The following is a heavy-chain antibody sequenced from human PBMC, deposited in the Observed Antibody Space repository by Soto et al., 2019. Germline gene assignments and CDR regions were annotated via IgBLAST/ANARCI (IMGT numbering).Heavy chain of an antibody. CDR3: ARDPGYSYGYN. J-gene: IGHJ4*02. CDR2: INPSGGST. V-gene: IGHV1-46*01. D-gene: IGHD5-18*01. Sequence: ASVKVSCKASGYTFTSYYMHWVRQAPGQGLEWMGRINPSGGSTTYAQKFQGRVTITRDTSASTAYMELSSLRSEDTAVYYCARDPGYSYGYNRGQGTLVTVSS. CDR1: GYTFTSYY.